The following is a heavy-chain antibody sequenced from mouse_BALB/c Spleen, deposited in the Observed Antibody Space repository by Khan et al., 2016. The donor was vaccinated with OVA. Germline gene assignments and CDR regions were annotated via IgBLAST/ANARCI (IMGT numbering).Heavy chain of an antibody. CDR2: IDPSDSET. D-gene: IGHD2-2*01. Sequence: VQLQQSGAELVRPGASVKLSCKASGYTFTSYWMNWVKQRPGQGLEWIGMIDPSDSETHYNQMFKDKATLTVDKSSGTAYMQLSSLTSEDSAVYYGTRREKYGYDPAWFAYWGQGTLVTVSA. V-gene: IGHV1-61*01. J-gene: IGHJ3*01. CDR1: GYTFTSYW. CDR3: TRREKYGYDPAWFAY.